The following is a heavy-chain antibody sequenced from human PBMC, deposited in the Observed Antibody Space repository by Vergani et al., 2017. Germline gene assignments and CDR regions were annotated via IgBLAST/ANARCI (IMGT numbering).Heavy chain of an antibody. V-gene: IGHV4-39*01. D-gene: IGHD6-25*01. CDR3: ARHWKRLRKQDAVDI. CDR2: NDYSGST. J-gene: IGHJ3*02. CDR1: GGTISSSSYY. Sequence: QLQLQESGPGLVKTSETLSLTCTVSGGTISSSSYYWGWIGQPQGKGLEWNGSNDYSGSTYYNPSLKGRVTISVDTSKTQFSLKLSSVTAADTAVYYCARHWKRLRKQDAVDIWGQGTMVTVSS.